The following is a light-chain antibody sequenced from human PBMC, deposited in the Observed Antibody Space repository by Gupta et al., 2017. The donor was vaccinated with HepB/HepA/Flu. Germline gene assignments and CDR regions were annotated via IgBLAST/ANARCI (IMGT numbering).Light chain of an antibody. CDR1: ALPKQY. CDR3: QSADSSGTYWV. Sequence: SYELTQPPSVSVSPGQTARITCAGDALPKQYAYCYQQQPGQAPVLVIYTDSERPSVIPERFSGSSSGTTFTLTISGVQAEDEADYYCQSADSSGTYWVFGGGTKLTVL. V-gene: IGLV3-25*03. CDR2: TDS. J-gene: IGLJ3*02.